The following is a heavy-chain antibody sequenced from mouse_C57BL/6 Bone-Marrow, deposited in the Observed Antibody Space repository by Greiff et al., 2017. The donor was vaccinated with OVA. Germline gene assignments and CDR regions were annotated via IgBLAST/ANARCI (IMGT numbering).Heavy chain of an antibody. CDR1: GYTFTDYY. D-gene: IGHD2-5*01. V-gene: IGHV1-19*01. Sequence: EVQLQQSGPVLVKPGASVKMSCKASGYTFTDYYMNWVKQSHGKSLEWIGVINPYNGGTSYNQKFKGKATLTVDKSSSTAYMELNSLTSEDSAVYYCARKESNPGAYWGQGTLVTVSA. CDR2: INPYNGGT. CDR3: ARKESNPGAY. J-gene: IGHJ3*01.